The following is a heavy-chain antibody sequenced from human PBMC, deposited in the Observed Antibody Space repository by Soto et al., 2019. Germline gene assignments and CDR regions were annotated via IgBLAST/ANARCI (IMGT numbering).Heavy chain of an antibody. CDR1: GFTFSSYE. J-gene: IGHJ4*02. CDR2: ITTGGTTI. Sequence: PGGSLRLSCTASGFTFSSYEMNWVRQAPGKGLVWVSYITTGGTTIYYADSVKGRFTISRDNAKNSLYLQMNSLRAEDTAVYYCARGNSPVDVYWGQGTLVTVSS. V-gene: IGHV3-48*03. D-gene: IGHD2-21*01. CDR3: ARGNSPVDVY.